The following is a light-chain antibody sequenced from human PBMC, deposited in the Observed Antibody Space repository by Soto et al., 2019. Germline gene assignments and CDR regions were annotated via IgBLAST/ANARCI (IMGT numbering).Light chain of an antibody. V-gene: IGKV1-39*01. CDR2: AAS. Sequence: IQMTHSPSTLPASLGDRVTITFRASQSISNWLAWYQQKPGKAPKLLIYAASSLQSGVPSRFSGSGSETDFTLTISSLQPEDFATYSCQQSYSTTWTFGQGTKVDIK. CDR1: QSISNW. CDR3: QQSYSTTWT. J-gene: IGKJ1*01.